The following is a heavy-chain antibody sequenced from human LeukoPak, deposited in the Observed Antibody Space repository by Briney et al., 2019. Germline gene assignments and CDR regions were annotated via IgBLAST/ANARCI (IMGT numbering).Heavy chain of an antibody. CDR3: ARVLPWLVRNWFDP. Sequence: ASVKVSCKASGYTFTGYYMHWVRQAPGQGLEWMGWINPNSGGTNYAQKFQGGVTMTRDTSISTAYMELSRLRSDDTAVYYCARVLPWLVRNWFDPWGQGTLVTVSS. CDR2: INPNSGGT. D-gene: IGHD6-19*01. J-gene: IGHJ5*02. CDR1: GYTFTGYY. V-gene: IGHV1-2*02.